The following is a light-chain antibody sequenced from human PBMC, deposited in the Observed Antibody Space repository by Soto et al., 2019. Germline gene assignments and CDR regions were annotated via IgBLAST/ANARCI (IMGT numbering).Light chain of an antibody. J-gene: IGLJ1*01. CDR3: QSYDSSLSFYV. CDR2: GNS. CDR1: SSNIGAGYD. Sequence: QSVLTQLPSVSGAPGQRVTISCTGSSSNIGAGYDVHWYQQLPGTAPKLLIYGNSNRPSGVPDRFSGSKSGTSASLAITGLQAEDEADYYCQSYDSSLSFYVFGTGTKV. V-gene: IGLV1-40*01.